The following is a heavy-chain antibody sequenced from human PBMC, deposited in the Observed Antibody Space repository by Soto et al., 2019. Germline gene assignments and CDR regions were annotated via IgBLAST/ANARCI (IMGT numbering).Heavy chain of an antibody. CDR2: IYHSGST. CDR1: GGSISSSNW. Sequence: PSETLSLTCAVSGGSISSSNWWSWVRQPPGKGLEWIGEIYHSGSTNYNPFLKSRVTISVDKSKNQSSLKLSSVTAADTAVYYCATSTVTPPENWFDPWGQGTLVTVSS. V-gene: IGHV4-4*02. CDR3: ATSTVTPPENWFDP. J-gene: IGHJ5*02. D-gene: IGHD4-17*01.